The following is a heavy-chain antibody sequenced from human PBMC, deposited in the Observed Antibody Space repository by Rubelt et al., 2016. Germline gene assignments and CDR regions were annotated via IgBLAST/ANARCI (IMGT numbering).Heavy chain of an antibody. J-gene: IGHJ4*02. CDR3: ASVGRGELLPFDY. CDR1: GFTFSSYA. Sequence: EVQLLESGGGLVQPGGSLRLSCAASGFTFSSYAMSWVRQAPGKGLEWVSAISGSGGSTYYADSVKGRLTISRDNSKNTLYLQMNSLRAEDTAVYYCASVGRGELLPFDYWGQGTLVTVSS. V-gene: IGHV3-23*01. CDR2: ISGSGGST. D-gene: IGHD1-26*01.